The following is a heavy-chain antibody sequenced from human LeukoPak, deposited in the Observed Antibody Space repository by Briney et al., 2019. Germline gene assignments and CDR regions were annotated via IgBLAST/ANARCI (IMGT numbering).Heavy chain of an antibody. J-gene: IGHJ4*02. Sequence: GGSLRLSCAASGFTFSSYAMHWVRRAPGKGLEWVAVISYDGSNKYYADSVKGRFTISRDNSKNTLYLQMNSLRDEDTAVYYCARDLPPLDYWGQGTLVTVSS. V-gene: IGHV3-30-3*01. CDR2: ISYDGSNK. CDR3: ARDLPPLDY. CDR1: GFTFSSYA.